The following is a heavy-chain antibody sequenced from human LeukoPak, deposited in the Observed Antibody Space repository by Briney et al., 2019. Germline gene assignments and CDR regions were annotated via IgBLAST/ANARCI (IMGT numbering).Heavy chain of an antibody. V-gene: IGHV4-59*01. CDR1: NDSISDYY. J-gene: IGHJ4*02. D-gene: IGHD3-16*01. CDR3: TRGAGWLIDY. CDR2: FHNSGTS. Sequence: PSETLSLTCTVSNDSISDYYRGWIRQPPGKGLEWIGYFHNSGTSTYNPSLKSRVTISADTSKNQFSLKLNSLTTADTAVYYCTRGAGWLIDYWGQGILVTVSS.